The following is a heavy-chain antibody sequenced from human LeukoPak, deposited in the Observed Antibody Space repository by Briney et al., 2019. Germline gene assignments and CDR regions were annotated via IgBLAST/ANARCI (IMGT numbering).Heavy chain of an antibody. D-gene: IGHD5-24*01. CDR1: GFTFSTYG. J-gene: IGHJ4*02. Sequence: GGTLRLSCAASGFTFSTYGMAWVRQAPGKGLEWVSAISPTGGDTYYADSVKGRFTISRDNSKNTLSLQMSSLRAEDTAVYYCARARASYNPFDYWGQGTLVTVSS. V-gene: IGHV3-23*01. CDR2: ISPTGGDT. CDR3: ARARASYNPFDY.